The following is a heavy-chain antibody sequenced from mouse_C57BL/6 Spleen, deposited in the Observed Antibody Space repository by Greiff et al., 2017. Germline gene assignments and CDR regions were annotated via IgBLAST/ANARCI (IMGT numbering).Heavy chain of an antibody. V-gene: IGHV1-64*01. CDR2: IHPNSGST. CDR3: APYYDYDEGFAY. J-gene: IGHJ3*01. CDR1: GYTFTSYW. D-gene: IGHD2-4*01. Sequence: QVQLQQPGAELVKPGASVKLSCKASGYTFTSYWMHWVKQRPGQGLEWIGMIHPNSGSTNYNEKFKSKATLTVDKSSSTAYMQLSSLTSEDSAVYYCAPYYDYDEGFAYWGQGTLVTVSA.